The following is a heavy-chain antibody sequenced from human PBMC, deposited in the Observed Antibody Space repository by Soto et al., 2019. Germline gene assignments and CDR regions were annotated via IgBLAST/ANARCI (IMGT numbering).Heavy chain of an antibody. CDR2: INKRGGGT. CDR3: AKDPPTAGTTFDY. CDR1: GFTFSSFA. V-gene: IGHV3-23*01. Sequence: EVQLLESGGGLVQPGGSLRLSCAASGFTFSSFAMSWVRQAPGKGLEWVSTINKRGGGTYYADSVKGRFTISRDNSKNMLFLRINGLRAEDTAVYYCAKDPPTAGTTFDYWGRGTLVTVSS. D-gene: IGHD1-1*01. J-gene: IGHJ4*02.